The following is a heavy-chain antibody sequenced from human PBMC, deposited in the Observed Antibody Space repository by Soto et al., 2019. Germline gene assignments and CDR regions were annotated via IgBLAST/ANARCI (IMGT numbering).Heavy chain of an antibody. D-gene: IGHD3-16*01. CDR3: ARGAGIGDY. CDR1: GFTFSTYW. V-gene: IGHV3-7*04. CDR2: IKEDGSEK. J-gene: IGHJ4*02. Sequence: GGSLRLSCVASGFTFSTYWMSWVRQAPGKGLEWLANIKEDGSEKYYVDSVKGRFTISRDNAENSLYLQVNGLRAEDTAVYYCARGAGIGDYWGQGTLVTVSS.